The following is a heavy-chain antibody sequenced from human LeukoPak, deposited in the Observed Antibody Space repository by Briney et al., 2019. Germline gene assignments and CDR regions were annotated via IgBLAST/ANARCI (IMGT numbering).Heavy chain of an antibody. CDR3: AKLAQWLVRGWFDP. Sequence: PGGSLRLSCPASGFTFSSYAMSWVRQAPGKGLAWVSAISGSGGSTYYADSVKGRFTISRDNSKNTLYLQMNSLRAEDTAVYYCAKLAQWLVRGWFDPWGQGTLVTVSS. J-gene: IGHJ5*02. D-gene: IGHD6-19*01. CDR2: ISGSGGST. CDR1: GFTFSSYA. V-gene: IGHV3-23*01.